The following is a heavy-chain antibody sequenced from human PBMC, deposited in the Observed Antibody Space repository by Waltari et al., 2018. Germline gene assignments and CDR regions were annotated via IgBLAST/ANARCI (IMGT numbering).Heavy chain of an antibody. CDR1: GYTFTRYY. D-gene: IGHD3-22*01. V-gene: IGHV1-46*01. Sequence: QVQLVQSGAEVKKPGASVKVSCKASGYTFTRYYMHWVRQAPGQGLEWMGIINPSGGSTSYAQKFQGRVTMTRDTSTSTVYMELSSLRSEDTAVYYCARERRDYYDSSGYDYWGQGTLVTVSS. J-gene: IGHJ4*02. CDR3: ARERRDYYDSSGYDY. CDR2: INPSGGST.